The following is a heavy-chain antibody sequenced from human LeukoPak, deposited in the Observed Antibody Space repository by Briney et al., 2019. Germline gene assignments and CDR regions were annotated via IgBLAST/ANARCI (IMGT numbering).Heavy chain of an antibody. CDR1: GFTFSSYS. D-gene: IGHD1-14*01. CDR3: ARDSIRSRFDY. V-gene: IGHV3-21*01. J-gene: IGHJ4*02. CDR2: ISSSSSYI. Sequence: GGSLRLSCAASGFTFSSYSMSWVRQAPGKGLEWVSSISSSSSYIYYTDSLKGRFTISRDNAKNSLYLQMNSLRAEDTAVYYCARDSIRSRFDYWGQGTLVTVSS.